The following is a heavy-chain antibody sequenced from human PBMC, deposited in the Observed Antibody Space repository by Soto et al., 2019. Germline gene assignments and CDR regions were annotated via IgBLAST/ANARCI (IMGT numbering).Heavy chain of an antibody. Sequence: SETLSLTCTVSGGSISSYYWTLIRQPPGKGLEWIGFMYNSGSTHYNPSLKSRVTISLDTSKNQFSLNPRSVTAADTAVYYCASMGYHYGSGSYPLDYWGQGTLVTVSS. J-gene: IGHJ4*02. V-gene: IGHV4-59*08. CDR1: GGSISSYY. CDR2: MYNSGST. D-gene: IGHD3-10*01. CDR3: ASMGYHYGSGSYPLDY.